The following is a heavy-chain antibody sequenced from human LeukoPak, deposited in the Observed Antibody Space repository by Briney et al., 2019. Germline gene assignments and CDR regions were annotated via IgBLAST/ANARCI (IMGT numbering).Heavy chain of an antibody. CDR3: ARELDCSSTSCSDY. CDR2: ISGSGGST. Sequence: PGGSLRLSCAASGFTFSSYAMSWVRQAPGKGLEWVSAISGSGGSTYYADSVKGRFTISRDNSKNTLYLQMNSLRAEDTAVYYCARELDCSSTSCSDYWGQGTLVTVSS. CDR1: GFTFSSYA. J-gene: IGHJ4*02. V-gene: IGHV3-23*01. D-gene: IGHD2-2*01.